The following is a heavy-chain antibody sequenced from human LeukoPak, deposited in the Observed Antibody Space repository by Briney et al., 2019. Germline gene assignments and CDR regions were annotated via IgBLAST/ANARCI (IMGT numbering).Heavy chain of an antibody. CDR3: AKTGDYDSSGYFPRYYYYCMDV. V-gene: IGHV3-23*01. Sequence: GGSLRLSCAASGFTFSSYAMSWVRQAPEKGLEWVSAISGSGGSTYYADSVKGRFTISRDNSKNTLYLQMNSLRAEDTAVYYCAKTGDYDSSGYFPRYYYYCMDVWGKGTTVTVSS. J-gene: IGHJ6*03. CDR1: GFTFSSYA. D-gene: IGHD3-22*01. CDR2: ISGSGGST.